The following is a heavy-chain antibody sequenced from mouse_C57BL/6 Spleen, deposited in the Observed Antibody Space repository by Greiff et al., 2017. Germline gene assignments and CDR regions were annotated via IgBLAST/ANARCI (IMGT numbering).Heavy chain of an antibody. J-gene: IGHJ4*01. CDR1: GYTFTRYG. CDR3: ARGGNYDYAMDY. D-gene: IGHD2-1*01. Sequence: VQLQQSGAELARPGASVKLSCKASGYTFTRYGLSWVKQRTGQGLEWIGEIYPRSGNTYYNEKFKGKATLTADKSSSTAYMELRSLTSEDSAVYFCARGGNYDYAMDYWGQGTSVTVSS. V-gene: IGHV1-81*01. CDR2: IYPRSGNT.